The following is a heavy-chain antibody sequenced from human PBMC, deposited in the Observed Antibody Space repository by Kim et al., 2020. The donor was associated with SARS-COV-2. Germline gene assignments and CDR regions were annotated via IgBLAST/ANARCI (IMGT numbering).Heavy chain of an antibody. CDR2: ISGDGNNR. CDR1: GFTFDRHA. V-gene: IGHV3-30*04. J-gene: IGHJ4*02. CDR3: ARDPYISSWEYFDY. Sequence: GGSLRLSCTASGFTFDRHAFHWVRQTPGKGLEWVAVISGDGNNRYYAASVRGRFTTSRDNSKNTLFLQMNSLRAEDTAVYYCARDPYISSWEYFDYWGQGTLVTVSS. D-gene: IGHD6-13*01.